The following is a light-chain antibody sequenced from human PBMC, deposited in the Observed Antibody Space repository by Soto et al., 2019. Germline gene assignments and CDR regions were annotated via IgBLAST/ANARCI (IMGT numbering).Light chain of an antibody. V-gene: IGKV1-5*03. CDR3: QHYNSYSEA. CDR2: KAS. CDR1: QTISSW. Sequence: DIQMTQYPSTLSGSVGDRGTIACRASQTISSWLAWYQQKPGKAPKLLIYKASTLKSGVPSRFSGSGSGTEFTLTISSLQPDEFATYYCQHYNSYSEAFGQGTKVDIK. J-gene: IGKJ1*01.